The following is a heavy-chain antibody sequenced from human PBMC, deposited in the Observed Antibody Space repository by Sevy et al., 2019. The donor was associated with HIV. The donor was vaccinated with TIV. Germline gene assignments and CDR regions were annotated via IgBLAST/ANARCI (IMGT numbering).Heavy chain of an antibody. CDR2: IYYSGTT. Sequence: SETLSLTCTVSGGSISSGDYYWTWIRQSPGKGLEWIGYIYYSGTTYYNPSLKSRVTISVDTSKNQFSLRLISVTAADTAVYYCARYCISISPHNWFAPWGQGTLVTVSS. V-gene: IGHV4-30-4*01. J-gene: IGHJ5*02. D-gene: IGHD2-2*01. CDR1: GGSISSGDYY. CDR3: ARYCISISPHNWFAP.